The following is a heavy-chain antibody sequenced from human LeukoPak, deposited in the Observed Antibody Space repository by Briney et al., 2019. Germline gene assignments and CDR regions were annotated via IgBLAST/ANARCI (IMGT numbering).Heavy chain of an antibody. V-gene: IGHV4-59*11. CDR3: ARVPYYYDSSGYYYYYYMDV. J-gene: IGHJ6*03. Sequence: SETLSLTCTVSGGSISSHYWSWIRQPPGKGLEGIGDIYYSGSTNYNPSLKSRVTISVDNSKNQLSLKLSSVTPADTAVYYSARVPYYYDSSGYYYYYYMDVWGKGTTVTVSS. D-gene: IGHD3-22*01. CDR1: GGSISSHY. CDR2: IYYSGST.